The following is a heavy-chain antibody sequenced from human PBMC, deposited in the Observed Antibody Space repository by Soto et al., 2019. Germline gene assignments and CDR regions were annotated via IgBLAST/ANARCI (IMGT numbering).Heavy chain of an antibody. CDR2: IKSRKNGGTT. CDR3: GTGDALAI. V-gene: IGHV3-15*01. D-gene: IGHD7-27*01. CDR1: GLTFSNAW. J-gene: IGHJ3*02. Sequence: EVQLVESGGVLVKPGGSLRLSCAASGLTFSNAWMSWVRQAPGKGLEWVGRIKSRKNGGTTDYAAAVKGRFTISRDDSKNTLYLEMNSLKIEDTAVYYCGTGDALAIWGQGTMVTVSS.